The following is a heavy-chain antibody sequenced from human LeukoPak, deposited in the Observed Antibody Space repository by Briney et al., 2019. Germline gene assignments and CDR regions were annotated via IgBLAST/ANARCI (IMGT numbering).Heavy chain of an antibody. Sequence: PGGSLRLSCAASGFSFTTYAMHWVRQAPGKGLEWVAVISYDGGNKYYADSVKGRFTISRDNSKNTLSLQMSSLKVEDTAVYYCAKQVEMATFDYWGQGTLVTVSS. CDR2: ISYDGGNK. CDR1: GFSFTTYA. CDR3: AKQVEMATFDY. D-gene: IGHD5-24*01. J-gene: IGHJ4*02. V-gene: IGHV3-30*18.